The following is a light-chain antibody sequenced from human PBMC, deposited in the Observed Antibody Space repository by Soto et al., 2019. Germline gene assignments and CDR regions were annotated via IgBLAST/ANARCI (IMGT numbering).Light chain of an antibody. J-gene: IGKJ1*01. Sequence: EIVMTQSPATLSVSPGERATLSCRASQSVYSNLAWYQQKPGQAPRLLIYGASSRASRIPVRFSGSGSGTESTLTISSLQSEDFAVYYCQQYNSWPRTFGQGTKVEIK. CDR1: QSVYSN. CDR2: GAS. CDR3: QQYNSWPRT. V-gene: IGKV3-15*01.